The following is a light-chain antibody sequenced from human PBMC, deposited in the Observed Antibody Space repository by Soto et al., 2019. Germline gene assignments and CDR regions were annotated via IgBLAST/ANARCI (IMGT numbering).Light chain of an antibody. J-gene: IGKJ5*01. Sequence: IQLTQSPPDVATLVGGTGNSTCRASQDVGKWLAWYQQKTGKATTLLIHGASSLQSGVQPRYSGSGYGTDFTLTISSLQTEEVATYYCKQANSFAITFGQGTRLDIK. CDR3: KQANSFAIT. V-gene: IGKV1-12*01. CDR2: GAS. CDR1: QDVGKW.